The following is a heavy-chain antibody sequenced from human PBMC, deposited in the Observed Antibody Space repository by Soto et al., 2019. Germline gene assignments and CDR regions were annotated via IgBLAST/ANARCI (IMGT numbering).Heavy chain of an antibody. J-gene: IGHJ4*02. V-gene: IGHV3-23*01. CDR3: AKDRVDYGDYRGLDY. CDR2: ISGSGTNR. Sequence: EVQLLESGGGLVQPGGSLRLSCAASGFTFSSYAMTWVRQAPGTGLEWVSAISGSGTNRYYADSVKGRFTISRDNSKNTLYLQMNSLRAEDTAVYYCAKDRVDYGDYRGLDYWGQGPLVTVSS. D-gene: IGHD4-17*01. CDR1: GFTFSSYA.